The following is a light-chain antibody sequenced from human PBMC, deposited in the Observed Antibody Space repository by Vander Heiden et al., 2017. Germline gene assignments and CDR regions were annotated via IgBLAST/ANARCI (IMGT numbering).Light chain of an antibody. J-gene: IGLJ3*02. CDR3: AAWDESLSGWV. Sequence: TQPLSASGTPGQRVTIPCSGTRSNIGTHYVYWYQQFPGTAPKLLIYKNSHRPSGGPDRFSGSRSGTSAYLDISGLRSEDEAEYYCAAWDESLSGWVFGGGTKLTVL. CDR1: RSNIGTHY. CDR2: KNS. V-gene: IGLV1-47*01.